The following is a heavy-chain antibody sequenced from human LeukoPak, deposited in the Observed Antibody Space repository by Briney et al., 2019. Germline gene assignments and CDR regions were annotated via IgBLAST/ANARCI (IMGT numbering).Heavy chain of an antibody. D-gene: IGHD6-13*01. V-gene: IGHV3-30*02. CDR1: GFTFSSYG. J-gene: IGHJ4*02. CDR3: AKGSSSAAALGY. Sequence: PGGSLRLSCAASGFTFSSYGMHWVRQAPGEGLEWVAFIRYDGSNKYYADSVKGRFTISRDNSKNTLYLQMNSLRAEDTAVYYCAKGSSSAAALGYWGQGTLVTVSS. CDR2: IRYDGSNK.